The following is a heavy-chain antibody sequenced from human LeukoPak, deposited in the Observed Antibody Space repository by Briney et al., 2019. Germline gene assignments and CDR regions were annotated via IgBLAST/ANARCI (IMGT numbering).Heavy chain of an antibody. V-gene: IGHV3-21*01. CDR2: ISSSSSYI. CDR1: GFNFSSYS. D-gene: IGHD3-3*01. Sequence: PGGSLRLSWAASGFNFSSYSMNWVRQAPGKGLEWVSSISSSSSYIYYADSVKGRFTISRDNAKNSLYLQMNSLRAEDTAVYYCARDMREYDFWSGYGYYGMDVWGQGTTVTVSS. CDR3: ARDMREYDFWSGYGYYGMDV. J-gene: IGHJ6*02.